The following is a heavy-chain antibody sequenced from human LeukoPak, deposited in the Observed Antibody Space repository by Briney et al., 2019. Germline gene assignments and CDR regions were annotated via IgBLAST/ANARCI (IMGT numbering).Heavy chain of an antibody. V-gene: IGHV4-39*01. CDR1: GDSIRSSTYY. CDR2: IYYSGST. CDR3: ARAAYDYGDLDY. Sequence: SETLSLTCTISGDSIRSSTYYWGWVRQPPGKGLEWIGSIYYSGSTYYNPSLKSRVTMSVDTSKNQFSLELSSVTAADTAVYYCARAAYDYGDLDYWGQGTLVTVSS. D-gene: IGHD4-17*01. J-gene: IGHJ4*02.